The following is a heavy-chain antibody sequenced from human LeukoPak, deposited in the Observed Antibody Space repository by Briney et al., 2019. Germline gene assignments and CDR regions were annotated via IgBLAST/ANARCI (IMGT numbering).Heavy chain of an antibody. CDR1: GYTFTSYY. CDR3: ARPLGSLKEYWWFDP. CDR2: INPSGGST. V-gene: IGHV1-46*01. Sequence: ASVKVSCKASGYTFTSYYMHWVRQAPGQGLEWMGIINPSGGSTSYAQKFQGRVTMTRDTSSTTVYMELDRLRSDDTAVYYCARPLGSLKEYWWFDPWGQGTLVTVSS. D-gene: IGHD2/OR15-2a*01. J-gene: IGHJ5*02.